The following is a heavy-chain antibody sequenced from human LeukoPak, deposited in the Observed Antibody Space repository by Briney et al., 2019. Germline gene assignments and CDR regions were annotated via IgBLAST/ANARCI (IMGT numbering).Heavy chain of an antibody. CDR3: ARDLRGRGWLQSN. CDR1: GYTFTGYY. D-gene: IGHD5-24*01. V-gene: IGHV1-2*02. Sequence: KPGASVKVSCKASGYTFTGYYMHWVRQAPGQGLEWMGWINPNSGGTNYAQKFQGRVTMTRDTSISTAYMELSRLRSDDTAVYYCARDLRGRGWLQSNWGQGTLVTVSS. CDR2: INPNSGGT. J-gene: IGHJ4*02.